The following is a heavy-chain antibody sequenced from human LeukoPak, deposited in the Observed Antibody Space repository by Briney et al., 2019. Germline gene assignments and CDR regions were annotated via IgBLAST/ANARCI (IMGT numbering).Heavy chain of an antibody. D-gene: IGHD3-10*01. CDR1: GGSISSGGYY. Sequence: SETLSLTCTVSGGSISSGGYYWSWIRQHPGKGLEWIGYIYYSGSTYYNPSLKSRVTISVDTSKNQFSLKLSSVTAADTAVYYCARERRVGFGEDNLYNWFDPWGQGTLVTVSS. J-gene: IGHJ5*02. CDR2: IYYSGST. V-gene: IGHV4-31*03. CDR3: ARERRVGFGEDNLYNWFDP.